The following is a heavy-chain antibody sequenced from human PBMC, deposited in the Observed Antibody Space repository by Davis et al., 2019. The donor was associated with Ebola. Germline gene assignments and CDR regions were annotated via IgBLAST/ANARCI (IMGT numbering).Heavy chain of an antibody. CDR3: ASLRRTITGMDDGFDI. CDR1: GYSFSSYW. CDR2: IYPGDSDT. Sequence: KVSCKASGYSFSSYWLAWVRHTPGKGLEWMGIIYPGDSDTRYSPSFEGQVTISADTSITTAYLQWRSLKASDSGMYYCASLRRTITGMDDGFDIWGEGTMVTVSS. D-gene: IGHD2-8*02. V-gene: IGHV5-51*01. J-gene: IGHJ3*02.